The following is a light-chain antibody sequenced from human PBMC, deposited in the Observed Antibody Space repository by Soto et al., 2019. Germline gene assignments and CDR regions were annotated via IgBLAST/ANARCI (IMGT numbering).Light chain of an antibody. CDR3: QQRSNWTTRYN. CDR1: QSVSSY. CDR2: DAS. V-gene: IGKV3-11*01. Sequence: EIVLTQSPATLSLSPGERATLSCRASQSVSSYLAWYQQKPVQAPRLLIYDASNRSTGIPARFSGSGSGTDFTLTISSLEPEDFAVYYCQQRSNWTTRYNFGQGTKLEIK. J-gene: IGKJ2*01.